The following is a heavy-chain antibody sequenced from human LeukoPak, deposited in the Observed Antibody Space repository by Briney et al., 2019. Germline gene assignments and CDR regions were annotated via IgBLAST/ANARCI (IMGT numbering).Heavy chain of an antibody. CDR2: IYYSGST. CDR1: GGSISSYY. J-gene: IGHJ3*01. V-gene: IGHV4-59*08. D-gene: IGHD6-13*01. Sequence: SETLSLTCTVSGGSISSYYWSWIRQPPGKGLEWIGYIYYSGSTNYNPSLKSRVTISVDTSKNQFSLKLSSVTAADTAVYYCARHQQQLVQYGAFDFWGQGTMVTVSS. CDR3: ARHQQQLVQYGAFDF.